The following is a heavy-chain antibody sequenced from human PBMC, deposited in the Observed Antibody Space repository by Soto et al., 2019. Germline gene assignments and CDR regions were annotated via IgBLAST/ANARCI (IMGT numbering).Heavy chain of an antibody. CDR1: GYTFTNYG. V-gene: IGHV1-18*01. CDR3: ARDLGSTWYNWFHP. Sequence: QVQLVQSGAEVKKPGASVKVSCKASGYTFTNYGISWVRQAPGQGLEWVGWTSSYNGNTDYAQKLQRRVTMTTDPSTSTAYMELRSLRSDDTAGYYCARDLGSTWYNWFHPWGQGTLVTVSS. CDR2: TSSYNGNT. D-gene: IGHD6-13*01. J-gene: IGHJ5*02.